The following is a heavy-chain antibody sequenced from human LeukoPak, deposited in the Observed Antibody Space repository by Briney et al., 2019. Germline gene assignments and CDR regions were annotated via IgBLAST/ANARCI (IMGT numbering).Heavy chain of an antibody. V-gene: IGHV3-21*01. CDR1: GFTFSSYS. J-gene: IGHJ4*02. CDR3: AGALNYYDSSGYYYVALDY. Sequence: PGGSLRLSCAASGFTFSSYSMNWVRQAPGKGLEWVSSISSSSSYIYYADSVKGRFTISRDNAKNSLYLQMNSLRAEDTVVYYCAGALNYYDSSGYYYVALDYWGQGTLVTVSS. D-gene: IGHD3-22*01. CDR2: ISSSSSYI.